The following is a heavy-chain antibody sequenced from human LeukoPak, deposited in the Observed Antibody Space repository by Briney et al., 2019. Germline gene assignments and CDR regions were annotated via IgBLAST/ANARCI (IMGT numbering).Heavy chain of an antibody. CDR1: GGSISSYY. CDR2: IYYSGST. J-gene: IGHJ3*02. D-gene: IGHD5-18*01. V-gene: IGHV4-59*01. CDR3: ARVRATAMVYYAFDI. Sequence: SETLSLTCTVSGGSISSYYWSWIRQPPGKGLEWIGYIYYSGSTNYNPSLKSRVTISLDTSKNQFSLKLSSATAADTAVYYCARVRATAMVYYAFDIWGQGTMVTVSS.